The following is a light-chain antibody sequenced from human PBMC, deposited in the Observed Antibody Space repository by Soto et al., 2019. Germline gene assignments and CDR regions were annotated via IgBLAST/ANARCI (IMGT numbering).Light chain of an antibody. V-gene: IGKV1-39*01. CDR3: QQSYSTPYT. Sequence: DIQMPQSPSSLSAFVGDRVTITCRASQSISSHLNWYQQKPGKAPKLLIYAASSLQSGVPSRFSGSGSGTDFTLTISSLQPEDFGTYYCQQSYSTPYTFGQGTKLEIK. CDR1: QSISSH. J-gene: IGKJ2*01. CDR2: AAS.